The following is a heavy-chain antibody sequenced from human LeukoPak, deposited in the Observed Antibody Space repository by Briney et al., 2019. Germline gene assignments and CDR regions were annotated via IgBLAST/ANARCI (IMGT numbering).Heavy chain of an antibody. D-gene: IGHD1-7*01. CDR1: GYTFTEHF. J-gene: IGHJ4*02. CDR2: IHPASANT. Sequence: ASVKVSWKASGYTFTEHFIHWVRQAPGQGLQYMGWIHPASANTVYAQMFHGRVTLTRDTPATTTYMELSGLRSDDTAVYYCARDLRPANLWGQGTLVTVSS. CDR3: ARDLRPANL. V-gene: IGHV1-2*02.